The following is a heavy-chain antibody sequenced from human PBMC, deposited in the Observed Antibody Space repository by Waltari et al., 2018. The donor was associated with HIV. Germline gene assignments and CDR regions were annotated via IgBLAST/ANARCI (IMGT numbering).Heavy chain of an antibody. Sequence: QLHLQESGPGLVKPSETLALTCTVSGGSITRNDFYWAWIRQPPGKGLEWIGLMYNSGTTDYNPPLKSRVSMSRDTSKNRFSLRLHSVTAADTAIYYCARRGDGFNQHARLDHWGPGTLVTVSS. CDR3: ARRGDGFNQHARLDH. D-gene: IGHD2-2*01. J-gene: IGHJ4*02. CDR1: GGSITRNDFY. CDR2: MYNSGTT. V-gene: IGHV4-39*01.